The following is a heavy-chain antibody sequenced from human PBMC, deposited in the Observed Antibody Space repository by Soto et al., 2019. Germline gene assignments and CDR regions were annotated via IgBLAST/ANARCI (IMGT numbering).Heavy chain of an antibody. Sequence: TGGSLRLSCAASGFTFSSYAMSWVRQAPGKGLEWVSAISGSGGSTYYADSVKGRFTISRDNSKDTLYLQMNSLRAEDTAVYYCAKVLPPNQLAKTESNWNYSGRALDAFDIWGQGTMVTVSS. J-gene: IGHJ3*02. CDR1: GFTFSSYA. V-gene: IGHV3-23*01. D-gene: IGHD1-7*01. CDR2: ISGSGGST. CDR3: AKVLPPNQLAKTESNWNYSGRALDAFDI.